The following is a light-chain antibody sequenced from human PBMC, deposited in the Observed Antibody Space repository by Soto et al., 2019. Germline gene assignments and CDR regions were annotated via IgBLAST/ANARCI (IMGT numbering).Light chain of an antibody. CDR3: QQSYSTLLT. CDR1: QSISSY. CDR2: AAS. Sequence: DIQMTQSPSSLSASVGDRVTITCRASQSISSYLNWYQQKPGKAPKLLIYAASSLQSGVPSRFSGSGPGTDFTLTISSLQPEDFATYYCQQSYSTLLTFGGGTRWIS. J-gene: IGKJ4*01. V-gene: IGKV1-39*01.